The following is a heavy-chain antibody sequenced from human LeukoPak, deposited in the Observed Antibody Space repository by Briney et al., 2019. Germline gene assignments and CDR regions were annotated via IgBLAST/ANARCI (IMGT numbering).Heavy chain of an antibody. CDR3: ARDPLAMVRGVIR. D-gene: IGHD3-10*01. J-gene: IGHJ4*02. CDR1: GGSISSGDYY. V-gene: IGHV4-30-4*08. CDR2: IYYSGST. Sequence: PSQTLSLTCTVSGGSISSGDYYWGWIRQPPGKGLEWIGYIYYSGSTYYNPSLKSRVTISVDTSKNQFSLKLSSVTAADTAVYYCARDPLAMVRGVIRWGQGTLVTVFS.